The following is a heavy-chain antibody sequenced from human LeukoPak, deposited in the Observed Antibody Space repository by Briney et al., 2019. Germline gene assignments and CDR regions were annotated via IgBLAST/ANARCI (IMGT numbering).Heavy chain of an antibody. CDR3: AKNPYEYYFDY. Sequence: ASVKVSCKASGYTFTGYYMHWVRQAPGQGLEWMGWINPNSGDTNYAQKCQGRVTMTRDTSISTAYMELSRLRTDDTAVYYCAKNPYEYYFDYWGQGTLVTVSS. J-gene: IGHJ4*02. CDR2: INPNSGDT. CDR1: GYTFTGYY. V-gene: IGHV1-2*02. D-gene: IGHD5-12*01.